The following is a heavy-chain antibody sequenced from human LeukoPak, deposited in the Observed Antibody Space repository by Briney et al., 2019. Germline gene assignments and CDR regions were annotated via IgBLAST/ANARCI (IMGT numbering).Heavy chain of an antibody. D-gene: IGHD2-15*01. J-gene: IGHJ4*02. CDR1: AGSISSYY. CDR3: ARIDCSGGSCYLFDY. V-gene: IGHV4-59*01. CDR2: IYYSGST. Sequence: SETLSLTCTVSAGSISSYYWSWIRQPPGQGLEWIGYIYYSGSTNYNPSLKSRVTISIDTSKNQFSLKLTSVTAVDTAVYYCARIDCSGGSCYLFDYWGQGTLVTVSS.